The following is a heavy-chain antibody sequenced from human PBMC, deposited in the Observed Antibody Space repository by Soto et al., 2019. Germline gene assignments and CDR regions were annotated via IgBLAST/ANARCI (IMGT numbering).Heavy chain of an antibody. CDR2: INHSGST. CDR1: GGSFSGYY. CDR3: ERGRGSSSGWYWFDP. J-gene: IGHJ5*02. D-gene: IGHD6-19*01. Sequence: PSETLSLTCAVYGGSFSGYYWSWIRQPPGKGLEWIGEINHSGSTNYNPSLKSRVTLSVDTSKNQFSLKLSSVTAADKAVYYCERGRGSSSGWYWFDPWGQGTLVTVSS. V-gene: IGHV4-34*01.